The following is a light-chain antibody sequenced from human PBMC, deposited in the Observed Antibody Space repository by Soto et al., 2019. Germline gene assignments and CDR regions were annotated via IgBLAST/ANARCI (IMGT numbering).Light chain of an antibody. V-gene: IGLV2-14*01. CDR1: SSDVGGYNY. Sequence: QSALTQPASASGSPGQSVTISCTGTSSDVGGYNYVSWYQQFPDKAPKLMIFEVSNRPSGVSNRFSGSKSGNTASLTISGLQAEDEADYYCSSYAGSNTPLYVFGTGTKVTVL. J-gene: IGLJ1*01. CDR3: SSYAGSNTPLYV. CDR2: EVS.